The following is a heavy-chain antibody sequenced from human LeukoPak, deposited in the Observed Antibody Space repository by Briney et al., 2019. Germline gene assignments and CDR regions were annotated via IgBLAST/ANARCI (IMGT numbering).Heavy chain of an antibody. Sequence: PGGSLRLSCAASGFTFSDYYMSWIRQAPGKGLEWVSYISSSGSTIYYADSVKGRFTISRDNAKNSLYLQMDSLRAEDTAVYYCARDQHIVVVTATGGAFDYWGQGTLVTVSS. CDR2: ISSSGSTI. CDR3: ARDQHIVVVTATGGAFDY. CDR1: GFTFSDYY. D-gene: IGHD2-21*02. J-gene: IGHJ4*02. V-gene: IGHV3-11*04.